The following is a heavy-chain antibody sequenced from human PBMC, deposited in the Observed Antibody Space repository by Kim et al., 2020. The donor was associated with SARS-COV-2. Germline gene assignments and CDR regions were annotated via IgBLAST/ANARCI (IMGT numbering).Heavy chain of an antibody. CDR3: AKDEIAVAANFQH. D-gene: IGHD6-19*01. J-gene: IGHJ1*01. CDR1: GFTFSSYG. V-gene: IGHV3-30*18. Sequence: GGSLRLSCAASGFTFSSYGMHWVRQAPGKGLEWVAVISYDGSNKYYADSVKGRFTISRDNSKNTLYLQMNSLRAEDTAVYYCAKDEIAVAANFQHWGQGTLVTVSS. CDR2: ISYDGSNK.